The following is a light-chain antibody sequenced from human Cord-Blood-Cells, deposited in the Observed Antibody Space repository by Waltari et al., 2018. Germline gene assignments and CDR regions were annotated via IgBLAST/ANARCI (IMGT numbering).Light chain of an antibody. CDR3: CSYAGSYTLV. CDR1: SSDVGGYNY. V-gene: IGLV2-11*01. Sequence: QSALTQPRSVSGSPGQSVTISCTGPSSDVGGYNYVSWYQQHPGKAPQLMIYDVSQRPSGVPDRFSGSKSGNTASLTISGLQAEDEADYYCCSYAGSYTLVFGGGTKLTVL. CDR2: DVS. J-gene: IGLJ3*02.